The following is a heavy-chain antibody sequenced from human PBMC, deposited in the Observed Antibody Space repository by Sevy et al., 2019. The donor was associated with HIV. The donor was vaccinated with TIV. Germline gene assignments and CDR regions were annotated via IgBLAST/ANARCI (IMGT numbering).Heavy chain of an antibody. CDR3: ARAPSGYSSSWYDY. V-gene: IGHV1-2*04. J-gene: IGHJ4*02. CDR1: GYTFSGYY. D-gene: IGHD6-13*01. CDR2: INSKTGAT. Sequence: ASVKVSCKAYGYTFSGYYMHWVRQAPGQGLEWMGWINSKTGATKYAQKFQAWVTMTRDTSISTVYMEVSRLRLDDTAVYYCARAPSGYSSSWYDYWGQGTLVTVSS.